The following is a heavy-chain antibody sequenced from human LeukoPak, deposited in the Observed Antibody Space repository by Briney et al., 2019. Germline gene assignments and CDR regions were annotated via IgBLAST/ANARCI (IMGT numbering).Heavy chain of an antibody. V-gene: IGHV1-69*13. D-gene: IGHD2-8*02. CDR3: ARARSHTDFDY. CDR2: IIPIFGTA. CDR1: GGTFISYA. J-gene: IGHJ4*02. Sequence: ASVKVSCKASGGTFISYAISWVRQAPGQGLEWMGGIIPIFGTANYAQKFQGRVTITADESTSTAYMELSSLRSEDTAVYYRARARSHTDFDYWGQGTLVTVSS.